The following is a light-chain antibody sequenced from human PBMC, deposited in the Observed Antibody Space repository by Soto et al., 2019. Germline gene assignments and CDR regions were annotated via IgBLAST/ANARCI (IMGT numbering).Light chain of an antibody. CDR3: HQYHNWPPYT. CDR2: GAS. J-gene: IGKJ2*01. Sequence: EIVMTQSPATLSVSPGERVTLSCRASQSVSNNLAWYQHKPGQAPRLLISGASTRATGIPDRFSGSGSGTEFTLTISSLQSEDFAVSYCHQYHNWPPYTFGQGTKLEIK. V-gene: IGKV3-15*01. CDR1: QSVSNN.